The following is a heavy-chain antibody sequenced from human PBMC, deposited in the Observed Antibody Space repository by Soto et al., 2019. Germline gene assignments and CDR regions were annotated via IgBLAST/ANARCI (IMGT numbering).Heavy chain of an antibody. V-gene: IGHV4-34*01. D-gene: IGHD2-2*01. CDR2: INHSGGT. CDR1: GGSFSGYY. J-gene: IGHJ4*02. Sequence: SETLSLTCAVYGGSFSGYYWSWIRQPPGKGLEWIGEINHSGGTNYNPSLKSRVTISVDTSKNQFSLKLSSVTAADTAVYYCARGLVYGSTSPHSYFDYWGQGTLVTVSS. CDR3: ARGLVYGSTSPHSYFDY.